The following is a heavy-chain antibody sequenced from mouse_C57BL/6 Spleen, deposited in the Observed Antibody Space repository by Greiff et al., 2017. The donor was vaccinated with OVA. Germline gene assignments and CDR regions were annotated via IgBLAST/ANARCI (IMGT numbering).Heavy chain of an antibody. J-gene: IGHJ4*01. CDR1: GFSLTSYG. D-gene: IGHD2-1*01. CDR3: ARQGGGLYYGNYDAMDY. Sequence: VKLVESGPGLVAPSQSLSITCTVSGFSLTSYGVHWVRQPPGRGLEWLVVIWSDGSTTYNSALKSRLSISKDNSKSQVFLKMNSLQTDDTAMYYCARQGGGLYYGNYDAMDYWGQGTSVTVSS. CDR2: IWSDGST. V-gene: IGHV2-6-1*01.